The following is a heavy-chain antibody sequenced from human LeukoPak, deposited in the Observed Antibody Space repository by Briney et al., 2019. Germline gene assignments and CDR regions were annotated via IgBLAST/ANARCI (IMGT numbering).Heavy chain of an antibody. V-gene: IGHV4-59*08. CDR2: IYYSGST. Sequence: PSETLSLTCTVSGGSISSYYWSWIRQPPGKGLEWIGYIYYSGSTNYNPSLKSRVTISVDTSKNQFSLKLSSVTAADTAVYYCARHILIPSRFYSHEERNWYFDLWGRGTLVTVSS. CDR3: ARHILIPSRFYSHEERNWYFDL. D-gene: IGHD3-3*01. CDR1: GGSISSYY. J-gene: IGHJ2*01.